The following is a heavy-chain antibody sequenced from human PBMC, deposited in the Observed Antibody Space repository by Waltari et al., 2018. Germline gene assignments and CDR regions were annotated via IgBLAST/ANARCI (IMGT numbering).Heavy chain of an antibody. D-gene: IGHD6-6*01. Sequence: QVQLVQSGAEVKKPGSSVKVSCKASGGTFSSYAISWVRQAPGQGLEWMGGTIPILGLPNYAQQFQGEFTITADKSTSTAYMELSSLRSKDTAVYYCARSYSSSSGPDYWGQGTLFTVSS. J-gene: IGHJ4*02. CDR1: GGTFSSYA. V-gene: IGHV1-69*10. CDR3: ARSYSSSSGPDY. CDR2: TIPILGLP.